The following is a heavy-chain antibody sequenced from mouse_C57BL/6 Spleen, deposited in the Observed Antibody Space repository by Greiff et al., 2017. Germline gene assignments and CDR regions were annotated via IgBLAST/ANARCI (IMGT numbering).Heavy chain of an antibody. Sequence: VQLVESGAELVRPGTSVKMSCKASGYTFTNYWIGWAKQRPGHGLEWIGDIYPGGGYTNYNEKFKGKATLTADKSSSTAYMQFSSLTSEDSAIYYCARSYDYFDYWGQGTTLTVSS. J-gene: IGHJ2*01. V-gene: IGHV1-63*01. CDR1: GYTFTNYW. CDR2: IYPGGGYT. CDR3: ARSYDYFDY. D-gene: IGHD2-3*01.